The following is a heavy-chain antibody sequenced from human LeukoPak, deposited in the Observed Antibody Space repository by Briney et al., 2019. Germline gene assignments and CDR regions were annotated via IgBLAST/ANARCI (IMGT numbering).Heavy chain of an antibody. D-gene: IGHD3-16*02. J-gene: IGHJ4*02. Sequence: GASVKVSCKASGGTFSSYAISWVRQAPGQGLEWMGGIIPIFSTANYAQKFQGRVTITADESTSTAYMELSSLRSEDTAVYYCARRRLGELSHGGFDYWGQGTLVTVSS. CDR2: IIPIFSTA. V-gene: IGHV1-69*13. CDR1: GGTFSSYA. CDR3: ARRRLGELSHGGFDY.